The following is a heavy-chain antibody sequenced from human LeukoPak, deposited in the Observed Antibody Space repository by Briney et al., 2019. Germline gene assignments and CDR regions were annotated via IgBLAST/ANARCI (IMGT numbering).Heavy chain of an antibody. CDR1: GGSISSSSYY. D-gene: IGHD4-17*01. CDR3: ARGRYGDYDGDNWFDP. CDR2: INHSGST. J-gene: IGHJ5*02. V-gene: IGHV4-39*07. Sequence: SETLSLTCTVSGGSISSSSYYWSWIRQPPGKGLEWIGEINHSGSTNYNPSLKSRVTISVDTSKNQFSLKLSSVTAADTAVYYCARGRYGDYDGDNWFDPWGQGTLVTVSS.